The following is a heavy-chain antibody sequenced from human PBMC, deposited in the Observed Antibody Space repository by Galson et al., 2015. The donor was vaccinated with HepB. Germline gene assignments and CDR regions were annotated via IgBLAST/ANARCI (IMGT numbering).Heavy chain of an antibody. Sequence: SVKVSCKASGYTFTSYGISWVRQAPGQGLEWMGWIGAYNGNTNYAQKLQGRVTMTTDTSTSTAYMELRSLRSDDTAVYYCARVKSAPGYYDFWSGPSPGFYYYMDVWGKGTTVTVSS. J-gene: IGHJ6*03. CDR2: IGAYNGNT. CDR1: GYTFTSYG. D-gene: IGHD3-3*01. CDR3: ARVKSAPGYYDFWSGPSPGFYYYMDV. V-gene: IGHV1-18*01.